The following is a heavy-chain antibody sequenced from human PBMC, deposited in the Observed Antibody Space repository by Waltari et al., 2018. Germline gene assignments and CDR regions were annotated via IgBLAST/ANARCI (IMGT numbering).Heavy chain of an antibody. CDR1: GFTFSSSW. CDR3: ARHWNWAWDY. Sequence: EVQLVESGGGLVQPGGSLRLSCVASGFTFSSSWMSWVRQAPGKGVEGVANTNEDGTAKHYVDSVKGRFTISRDNAKNSLYLQMSDLRAEDTAVYYCARHWNWAWDYWGQGTLVTVSS. CDR2: TNEDGTAK. J-gene: IGHJ4*02. D-gene: IGHD1-7*01. V-gene: IGHV3-7*01.